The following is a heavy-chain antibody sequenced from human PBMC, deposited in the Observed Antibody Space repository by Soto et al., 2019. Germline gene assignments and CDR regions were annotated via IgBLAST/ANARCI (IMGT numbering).Heavy chain of an antibody. Sequence: PGESLKISCKGSGYSFTIYWISWVRQMPGKGLEWMGRIDPSDSYTNYSPSFQGHVTISADKSISTAYLQWSSLKASDTAMYYCASTRSDYYYYGMDVWGQGTTVTVSS. J-gene: IGHJ6*02. CDR1: GYSFTIYW. CDR3: ASTRSDYYYYGMDV. V-gene: IGHV5-10-1*01. CDR2: IDPSDSYT. D-gene: IGHD3-3*01.